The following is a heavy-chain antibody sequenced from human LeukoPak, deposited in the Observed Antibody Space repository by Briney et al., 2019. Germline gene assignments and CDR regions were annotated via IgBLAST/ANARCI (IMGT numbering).Heavy chain of an antibody. CDR3: ARDRTTNHDYYYYMDV. CDR1: GYTFTSYD. J-gene: IGHJ6*03. D-gene: IGHD1-14*01. CDR2: LNPKSGGT. Sequence: ASVKVSCKASGYTFTSYDINWVRQAPGQGLEWMGWLNPKSGGTNYAQKFQGRVTMTRDTSITTAFMELSRLISDDTAVYYCARDRTTNHDYYYYMDVWGRGTTVTVSS. V-gene: IGHV1-2*02.